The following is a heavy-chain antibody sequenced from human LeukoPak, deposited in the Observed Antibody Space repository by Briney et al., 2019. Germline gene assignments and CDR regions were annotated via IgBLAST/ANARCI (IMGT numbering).Heavy chain of an antibody. CDR1: GFTVSSNY. CDR2: INSDGSST. CDR3: ARDQLYYYYDSSGADY. Sequence: GGSLRLSCAASGFTVSSNYMSWVRQAPGKGLVWVSRINSDGSSTSYADSVKGRFTISRDNAKNTLYLQMNSLRAEDTAVYYCARDQLYYYYDSSGADYWGQGTLVTVSS. D-gene: IGHD3-22*01. J-gene: IGHJ4*02. V-gene: IGHV3-74*01.